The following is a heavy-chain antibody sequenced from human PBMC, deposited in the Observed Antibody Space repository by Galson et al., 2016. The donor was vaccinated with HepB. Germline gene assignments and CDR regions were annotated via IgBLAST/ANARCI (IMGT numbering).Heavy chain of an antibody. Sequence: SLRLSCAASGFAFSEYDTHWVRQAAGKGLEWVSAMDILGDGYYSDSVKGRFTISRENAKSSLYLHMNSLRAEDTALYYCAVIAVAGGTSDYWGQGTLVTVSS. J-gene: IGHJ4*02. CDR1: GFAFSEYD. CDR3: AVIAVAGGTSDY. D-gene: IGHD6-19*01. V-gene: IGHV3-13*01. CDR2: MDILGDG.